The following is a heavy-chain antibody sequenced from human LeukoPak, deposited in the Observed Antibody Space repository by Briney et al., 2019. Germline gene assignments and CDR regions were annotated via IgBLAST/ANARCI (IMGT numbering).Heavy chain of an antibody. J-gene: IGHJ6*02. Sequence: SVKVSCKASGGTFSSYAISWVRQAPGQGLEWMGRIIPILGIANYAQKFQGRVTITADKSTSTAYMELSSLRSEDTAVYYCARGRQWLVRNSYYYYGMDVWGQGTTVTVSS. CDR3: ARGRQWLVRNSYYYYGMDV. D-gene: IGHD6-19*01. CDR1: GGTFSSYA. CDR2: IIPILGIA. V-gene: IGHV1-69*10.